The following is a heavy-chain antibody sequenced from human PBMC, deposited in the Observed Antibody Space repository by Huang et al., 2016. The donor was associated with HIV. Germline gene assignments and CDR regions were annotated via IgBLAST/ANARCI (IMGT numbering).Heavy chain of an antibody. V-gene: IGHV1-8*02. D-gene: IGHD4-17*01. Sequence: QVHLVQSGAEVKKPGASVQVSCKASGYTFTNYDINWVRQAPGRGLEWMGWMNPNTGNTGFAQGFQGRVTMTRKTSITTAYMELTSLTSEDTAVYYCARSAYGDLDYWGLGTLVIVSS. CDR2: MNPNTGNT. J-gene: IGHJ4*02. CDR3: ARSAYGDLDY. CDR1: GYTFTNYD.